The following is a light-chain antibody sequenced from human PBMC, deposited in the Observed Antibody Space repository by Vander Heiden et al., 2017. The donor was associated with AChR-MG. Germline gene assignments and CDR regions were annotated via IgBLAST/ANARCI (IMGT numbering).Light chain of an antibody. Sequence: ELVLTQSPGTLSLSPGDRATLSCRASRSVSSTYLIWYQQKPGQPPRLLIYGASRRATGIPDRFSGSGSGTDFTLTISRLEPEDFAVYYWQQDCGSHLFGHGTKVEIK. J-gene: IGKJ3*01. CDR1: RSVSSTY. CDR3: QQDCGSHL. V-gene: IGKV3-20*01. CDR2: GAS.